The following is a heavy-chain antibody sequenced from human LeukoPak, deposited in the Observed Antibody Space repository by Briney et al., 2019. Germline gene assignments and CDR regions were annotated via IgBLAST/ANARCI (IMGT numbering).Heavy chain of an antibody. CDR2: IYYSGST. J-gene: IGHJ4*02. CDR3: ARGRGSSSSPPSDY. D-gene: IGHD6-6*01. CDR1: GGSISGSGYY. V-gene: IGHV4-31*03. Sequence: SETLSLTCSVSGGSISGSGYYWNWIRQHPEKGLEWIGYIYYSGSTYYNPSLKSRVTMTVDTSKNQFSLKLSSVTAADTAVYYCARGRGSSSSPPSDYWGQGTLVTVSS.